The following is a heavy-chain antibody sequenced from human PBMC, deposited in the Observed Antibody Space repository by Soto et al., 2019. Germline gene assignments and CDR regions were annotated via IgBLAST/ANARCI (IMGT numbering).Heavy chain of an antibody. CDR1: GFTFSSYG. V-gene: IGHV3-30*02. J-gene: IGHJ4*02. CDR3: AKGHDSSGYYLDY. D-gene: IGHD3-22*01. CDR2: IRYDGNNK. Sequence: PGGSLRLSCAASGFTFSSYGMHGVRQDPGKGLEWVAVIRYDGNNKYYADSVKGRFTISRDNSKNTLYLQMNSLRAEDTAVYYCAKGHDSSGYYLDYWGQGTLVTVSS.